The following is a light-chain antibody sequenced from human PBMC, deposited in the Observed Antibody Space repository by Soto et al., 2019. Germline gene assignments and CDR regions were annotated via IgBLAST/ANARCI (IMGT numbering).Light chain of an antibody. CDR1: QSIGGY. Sequence: DIQMTQSPSSLSASGGDRLTITCRASQSIGGYLSWYQQKPGKAPKLLIYGASSLHSGVPSRFSGSGSGTDFTLTISSLQPEDFATYFCQQTYSNPPTFGQGTKVEIK. V-gene: IGKV1-39*01. CDR3: QQTYSNPPT. CDR2: GAS. J-gene: IGKJ1*01.